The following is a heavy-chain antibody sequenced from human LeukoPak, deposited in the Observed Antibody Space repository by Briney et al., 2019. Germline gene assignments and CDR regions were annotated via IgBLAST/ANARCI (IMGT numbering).Heavy chain of an antibody. J-gene: IGHJ4*02. Sequence: GRSLRLSCAASGFTFSSYGMHWVRQAPGKGLEWVAVISYDGSNKYYADSVKGRFTISRDNSKNTLYLQMNSLRAEDTAVYYCAKESGSGSCGVPVGYFDYWGQGTLVTVSS. D-gene: IGHD1-26*01. CDR2: ISYDGSNK. CDR1: GFTFSSYG. V-gene: IGHV3-30*18. CDR3: AKESGSGSCGVPVGYFDY.